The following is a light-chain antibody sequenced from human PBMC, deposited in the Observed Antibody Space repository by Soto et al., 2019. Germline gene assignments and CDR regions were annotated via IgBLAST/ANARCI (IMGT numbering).Light chain of an antibody. V-gene: IGKV3-15*01. Sequence: ERVMTQSPATVSVSPGATSTLSCRASQSLTSYLAWYQQKPDQAPRLLIYGISTRATDIPARFSGSGSGTEFTLTISSLQSEDFAVYYCQQYNNWPLTVGGGTKVDIK. J-gene: IGKJ4*01. CDR2: GIS. CDR1: QSLTSY. CDR3: QQYNNWPLT.